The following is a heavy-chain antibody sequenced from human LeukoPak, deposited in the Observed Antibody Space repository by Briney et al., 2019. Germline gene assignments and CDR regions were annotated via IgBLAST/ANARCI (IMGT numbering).Heavy chain of an antibody. CDR2: ISGSGGIT. V-gene: IGHV3-23*01. J-gene: IGHJ5*02. CDR1: GFPFSTHS. CDR3: AKSPGTTGWFDP. D-gene: IGHD1-1*01. Sequence: GGSLRLSCAASGFPFSTHSLNWVRQAPEKGLEWVSGISGSGGITYYADSVKGRFTISRDNSKDTLYLQMNSLRAEDTAVYFCAKSPGTTGWFDPWGQGTLVTVSS.